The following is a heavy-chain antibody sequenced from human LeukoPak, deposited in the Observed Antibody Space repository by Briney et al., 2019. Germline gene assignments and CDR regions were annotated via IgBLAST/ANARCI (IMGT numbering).Heavy chain of an antibody. D-gene: IGHD1-1*01. V-gene: IGHV4-38-2*01. J-gene: IGHJ3*02. CDR1: GYSISSGYY. Sequence: SETLSLTCAVSGYSISSGYYWGWIRQPPGKGLEWIGSINHSGSTYYNPSLKSRVTISICTSKNQFSLKLSSVTAADTAVYYCARQFGVEIWGQGTMVTVSS. CDR3: ARQFGVEI. CDR2: INHSGST.